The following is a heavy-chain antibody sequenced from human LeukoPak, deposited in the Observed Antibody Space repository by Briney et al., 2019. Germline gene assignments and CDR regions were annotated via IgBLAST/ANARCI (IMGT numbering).Heavy chain of an antibody. Sequence: HPGGSLRLSCAASGFTFSSYGMSWVRQAPGKGLEWVSAISATGGTTYYADSVKGRFTISRDNSKNTLYLQMNSLRAEDTAVYYCAKDPSRQRSGGAFDIWGQGTMVTVSS. CDR2: ISATGGTT. D-gene: IGHD6-25*01. J-gene: IGHJ3*02. CDR3: AKDPSRQRSGGAFDI. CDR1: GFTFSSYG. V-gene: IGHV3-23*01.